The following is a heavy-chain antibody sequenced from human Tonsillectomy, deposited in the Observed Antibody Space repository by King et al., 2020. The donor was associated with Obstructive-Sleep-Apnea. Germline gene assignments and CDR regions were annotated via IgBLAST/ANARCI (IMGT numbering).Heavy chain of an antibody. CDR1: GGSISSGGYY. V-gene: IGHV4-31*03. Sequence: VQLQESGPGLVKPSQTLSLTCTVSGGSISSGGYYWSWIRQHPGKGLEWIGYIYYSGSTYYSPSLKSRVTISLDTSKNQFSLKLSSVTAADTAVYYCASEVDSSGPLDYWGQGTLVTVSS. D-gene: IGHD3-22*01. J-gene: IGHJ4*02. CDR2: IYYSGST. CDR3: ASEVDSSGPLDY.